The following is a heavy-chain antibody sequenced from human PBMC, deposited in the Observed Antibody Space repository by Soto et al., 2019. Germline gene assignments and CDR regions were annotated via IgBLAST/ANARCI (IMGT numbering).Heavy chain of an antibody. D-gene: IGHD1-26*01. Sequence: GGSLRLSCAASEVTFSTYAMSWVRQAPGTGLEWVSGISGSAGSINYADSVKGRFTISRDNSKNTLYLQMNSLRADDTALYYCAKGFMGATFYYGMDVWGQGTTVTVSS. CDR2: ISGSAGSI. CDR1: EVTFSTYA. J-gene: IGHJ6*02. CDR3: AKGFMGATFYYGMDV. V-gene: IGHV3-23*01.